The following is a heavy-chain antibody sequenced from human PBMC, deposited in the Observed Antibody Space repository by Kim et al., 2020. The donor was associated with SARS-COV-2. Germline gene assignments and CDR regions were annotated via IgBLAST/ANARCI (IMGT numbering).Heavy chain of an antibody. CDR3: AKGDRLLLWFGELLPYYFDY. D-gene: IGHD3-10*01. J-gene: IGHJ4*02. CDR2: ISGSGGST. Sequence: GGSLRLSCAASGFTFSSYAMSWVRQAPGKGLEWVSAISGSGGSTYYADSVKGRFTISRDNSKNTLYLQMNSLRAEDTAVYYCAKGDRLLLWFGELLPYYFDYWGQGTLVTVSS. V-gene: IGHV3-23*01. CDR1: GFTFSSYA.